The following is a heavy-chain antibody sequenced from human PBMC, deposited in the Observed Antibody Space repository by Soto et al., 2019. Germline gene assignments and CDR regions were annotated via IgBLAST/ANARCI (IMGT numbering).Heavy chain of an antibody. Sequence: EVQLVESGGGLVKPGGSLRLFCAASGFTFSSYSMNWVRQAPGKGLEWVSSISSSSSYIYYADSVKGRFTISRDNAKNSLYLQMNSLRAEDTAVYYCARDLYSSGHYFDYWGQGTLVTVSS. J-gene: IGHJ4*02. CDR3: ARDLYSSGHYFDY. V-gene: IGHV3-21*01. CDR1: GFTFSSYS. CDR2: ISSSSSYI. D-gene: IGHD6-19*01.